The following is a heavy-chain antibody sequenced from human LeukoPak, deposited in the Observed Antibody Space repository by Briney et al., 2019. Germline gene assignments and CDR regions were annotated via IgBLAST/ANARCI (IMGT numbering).Heavy chain of an antibody. CDR3: ARAQQLVRIMDV. CDR1: GGTFSSYA. J-gene: IGHJ6*04. V-gene: IGHV1-69*06. CDR2: IIPIFGTA. D-gene: IGHD6-13*01. Sequence: SVKVSCKASGGTFSSYAISWVRQAPGHGLEWMGGIIPIFGTANYAQKFQGRVTITADKSTSTAYMELSSLRSEDTAVYYCARAQQLVRIMDVWGKGTTVTVSS.